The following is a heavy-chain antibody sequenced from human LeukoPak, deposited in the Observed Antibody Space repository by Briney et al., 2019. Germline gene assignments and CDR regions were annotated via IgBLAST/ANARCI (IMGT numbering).Heavy chain of an antibody. CDR1: GFTFNRYW. V-gene: IGHV3-74*01. D-gene: IGHD2/OR15-2a*01. CDR3: ARGRGTIYMFDY. J-gene: IGHJ4*02. Sequence: PGGSLRLSCAASGFTFNRYWMHWVRQVPGKGLVWVSRINSDGSSTTYADSAKGRFTIPRDNARNTLYLQMNSLRAEDTAVYYRARGRGTIYMFDYWGQGTLVTVSS. CDR2: INSDGSST.